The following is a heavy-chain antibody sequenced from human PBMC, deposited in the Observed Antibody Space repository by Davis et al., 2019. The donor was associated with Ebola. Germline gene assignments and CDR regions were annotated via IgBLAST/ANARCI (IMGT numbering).Heavy chain of an antibody. D-gene: IGHD2-15*01. Sequence: ASVKVSCKASGFTFTGYYIHWVRQAPGQGLAWMGRINPNSGATNYAQNFQGRVTMTRDTSISTAYMELSRLRSDDTAVYYCARGGYCSGGSCYYFDYWGQGTLVTVSS. CDR1: GFTFTGYY. CDR3: ARGGYCSGGSCYYFDY. J-gene: IGHJ4*02. CDR2: INPNSGAT. V-gene: IGHV1-2*06.